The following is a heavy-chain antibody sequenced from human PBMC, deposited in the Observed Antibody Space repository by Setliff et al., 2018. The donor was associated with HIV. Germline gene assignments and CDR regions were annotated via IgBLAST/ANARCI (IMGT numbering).Heavy chain of an antibody. CDR2: IIPIFGSI. J-gene: IGHJ6*02. CDR3: ARVPNQGLYFYGMDV. CDR1: GGTFSNYA. Sequence: ASVKVSCKASGGTFSNYAISWVRQAPGQGLEWMGGIIPIFGSINYAQKFQGRVTITTDESTSTAYMELSSLRSEDTAVYYCARVPNQGLYFYGMDVWGQGTTVTVSS. V-gene: IGHV1-69*05. D-gene: IGHD2-8*01.